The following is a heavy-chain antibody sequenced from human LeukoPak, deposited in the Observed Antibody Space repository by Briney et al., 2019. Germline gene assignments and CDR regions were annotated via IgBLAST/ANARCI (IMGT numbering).Heavy chain of an antibody. D-gene: IGHD1-26*01. CDR3: ARAGNSGSYYVYFDY. Sequence: GGTLRLSCAASGFHFSTHGMNWVRQAPGKGLEWVSGISPPGDITYYADSVKGRFTISRDNAKNSLYLQMNSLRAEDTAVYYCARAGNSGSYYVYFDYWGQGTLVTVSS. CDR1: GFHFSTHG. V-gene: IGHV3-21*01. CDR2: ISPPGDIT. J-gene: IGHJ4*02.